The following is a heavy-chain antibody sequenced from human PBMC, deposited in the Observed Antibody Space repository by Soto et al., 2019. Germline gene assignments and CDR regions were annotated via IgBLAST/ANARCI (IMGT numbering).Heavy chain of an antibody. CDR3: VSHRKRTPGVGY. Sequence: SETLSLTCTVSGGSISSGGYYWSWIRQHPGKGLEWIGYIYYSGSTSYNPSLKSRVTISVDTTKNQFSLKLSSVTAADTAVYSCVSHRKRTPGVGYWGQGTLVPVSS. J-gene: IGHJ4*02. D-gene: IGHD3-3*01. CDR1: GGSISSGGYY. V-gene: IGHV4-31*03. CDR2: IYYSGST.